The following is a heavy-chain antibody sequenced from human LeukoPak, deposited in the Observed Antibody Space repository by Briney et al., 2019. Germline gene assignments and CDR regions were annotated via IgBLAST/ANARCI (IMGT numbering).Heavy chain of an antibody. CDR2: IIPIFGTA. D-gene: IGHD2-21*02. J-gene: IGHJ1*01. V-gene: IGHV1-69*05. CDR1: GGTFSSYA. CDR3: ASHVVVTAIPSTEYFQH. Sequence: SVKVSCKASGGTFSSYAISWVRQAPGQGLEWMGGIIPIFGTANYAQKFQGRVTITTDESTSTAYMGLSSLRSEDTAVYYCASHVVVTAIPSTEYFQHWGQGTLVTVSS.